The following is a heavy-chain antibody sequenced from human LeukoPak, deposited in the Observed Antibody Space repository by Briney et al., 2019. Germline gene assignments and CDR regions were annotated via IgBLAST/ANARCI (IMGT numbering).Heavy chain of an antibody. CDR2: IYTSGST. V-gene: IGHV4-61*02. J-gene: IGHJ6*02. D-gene: IGHD3-3*01. Sequence: SQTLSLTCTVSGGSISSGSYYWSWIRQPAGKGLEWLGRIYTSGSTNYNPSLKSRVTISVDTSKNQFSLKLSSVTAADTAVYYCARDSYDFWSGSYYYYGMDVRGQGTTVTVSS. CDR1: GGSISSGSYY. CDR3: ARDSYDFWSGSYYYYGMDV.